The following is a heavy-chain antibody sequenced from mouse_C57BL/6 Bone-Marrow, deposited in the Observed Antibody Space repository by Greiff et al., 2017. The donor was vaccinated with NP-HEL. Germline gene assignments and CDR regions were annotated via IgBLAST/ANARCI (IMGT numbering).Heavy chain of an antibody. CDR1: GYEFSNYW. Sequence: QVHVKQSGAELVKPGASVKISCKASGYEFSNYWMNWVKQRPGKGLEWIGQIYPGDGDTNYNGKFKDKATLTADKSSSTAYMQLRLTSEDSAVYFCARGAYWGQGTLVTVSA. J-gene: IGHJ3*01. CDR3: ARGAY. CDR2: IYPGDGDT. V-gene: IGHV1-80*01.